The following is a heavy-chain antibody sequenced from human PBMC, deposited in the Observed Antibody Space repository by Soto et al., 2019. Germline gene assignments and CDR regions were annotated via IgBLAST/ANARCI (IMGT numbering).Heavy chain of an antibody. CDR1: GFTFSTNA. CDR3: TRGHYSSGWLDAFDI. J-gene: IGHJ3*02. V-gene: IGHV3-33*08. D-gene: IGHD6-19*01. CDR2: IWYDGSNT. Sequence: PGGSLRLSCAAFGFTFSTNALHWVRQAPGKGLEWVSVIWYDGSNTYQGESVKGRFTMSRDISKNTLYLQMNSLRAEDTAVYYCTRGHYSSGWLDAFDIWGQGTMVTVSS.